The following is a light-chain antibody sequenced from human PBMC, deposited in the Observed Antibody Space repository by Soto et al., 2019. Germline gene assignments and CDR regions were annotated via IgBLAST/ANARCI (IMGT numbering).Light chain of an antibody. J-gene: IGKJ3*01. Sequence: DIQMTQSPSTLSASVGDRVTITCRASQSISSRLAWYQQKPGKAPKLLIYDASSLENEVPSRFSDSGSGTELTLTIRSLQPDDFATYYCQQYNSYPLFGPGTKVDIK. CDR2: DAS. CDR1: QSISSR. V-gene: IGKV1-5*01. CDR3: QQYNSYPL.